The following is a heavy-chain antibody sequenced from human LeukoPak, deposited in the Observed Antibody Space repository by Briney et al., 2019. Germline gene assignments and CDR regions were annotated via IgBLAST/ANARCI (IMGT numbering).Heavy chain of an antibody. Sequence: SETLSLTCAVYGGSFSGYYWSWIRQPPGKGLEWIGEINHSGSTNYNPSLKSRVTISVDTSKNQFSLKLSSVTAADTAVYYCATVTELMWLHALDYWGQGTLVTVSS. CDR2: INHSGST. V-gene: IGHV4-34*01. J-gene: IGHJ4*02. D-gene: IGHD3-10*01. CDR3: ATVTELMWLHALDY. CDR1: GGSFSGYY.